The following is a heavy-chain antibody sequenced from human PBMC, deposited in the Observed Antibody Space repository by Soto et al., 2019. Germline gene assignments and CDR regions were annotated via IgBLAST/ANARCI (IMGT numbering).Heavy chain of an antibody. CDR1: GFTFSSYW. Sequence: GGSLRLSCAASGFTFSSYWMSWVRQAPGKGLEWVANIKQDGSEKYYVDSVKGRFTISRDNAKNSLYLQMNSLRAEDTAVYYCARRGYSYGYYYYYMDVWGKGTTVTVSS. J-gene: IGHJ6*03. CDR3: ARRGYSYGYYYYYMDV. CDR2: IKQDGSEK. D-gene: IGHD5-18*01. V-gene: IGHV3-7*01.